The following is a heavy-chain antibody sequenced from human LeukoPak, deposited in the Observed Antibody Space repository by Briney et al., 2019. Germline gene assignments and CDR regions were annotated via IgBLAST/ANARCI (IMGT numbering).Heavy chain of an antibody. CDR1: GGTFSSYA. Sequence: GTSVTVSCKASGGTFSSYAISWVRQAPGQGLEWMGGIIPIFGTANYAQKFQGRVTITADESTSTAYMELSSLRSEDTAVYYCASESSTPTGNDAFDIWGQGTMVTVSS. CDR3: ASESSTPTGNDAFDI. CDR2: IIPIFGTA. J-gene: IGHJ3*02. D-gene: IGHD6-13*01. V-gene: IGHV1-69*13.